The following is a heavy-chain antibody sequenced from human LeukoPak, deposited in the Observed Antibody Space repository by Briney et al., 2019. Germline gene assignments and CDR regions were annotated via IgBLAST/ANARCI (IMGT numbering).Heavy chain of an antibody. V-gene: IGHV3-49*04. Sequence: GRSLRLSCTASGFTFGDYAMSWVRQAPGKGLEWVGFIRSKAYGGTTEYAASVKGRFTISRDDSKSIAYLQMNSLKTEDTAVYYRTRRAFYSRRMDVWGKGTTVTVSS. J-gene: IGHJ6*04. D-gene: IGHD1-26*01. CDR1: GFTFGDYA. CDR3: TRRAFYSRRMDV. CDR2: IRSKAYGGTT.